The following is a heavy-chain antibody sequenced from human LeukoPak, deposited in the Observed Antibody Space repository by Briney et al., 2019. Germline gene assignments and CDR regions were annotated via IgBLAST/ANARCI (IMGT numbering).Heavy chain of an antibody. CDR1: GGSISSSSYY. V-gene: IGHV4-39*07. J-gene: IGHJ3*01. CDR3: ARGVETRPADLPFDV. CDR2: IYYSGST. D-gene: IGHD2-8*01. Sequence: SETLSLTCTVSGGSISSSSYYWGWLRQPPGTELEWLGSIYYSGSTYYNPSLKSRVTISVDTSKNQFSLKLSSVTAADAAVYYCARGVETRPADLPFDVWGLGTMVTVSS.